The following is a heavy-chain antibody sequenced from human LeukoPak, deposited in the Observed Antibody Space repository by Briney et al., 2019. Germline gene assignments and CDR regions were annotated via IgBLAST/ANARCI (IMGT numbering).Heavy chain of an antibody. CDR3: ASISTYYYYGMDV. CDR1: GYTFTGYY. CDR2: ISAYNGNT. J-gene: IGHJ6*02. V-gene: IGHV1-18*04. Sequence: VASVKVSCKASGYTFTGYYMHWVRQAPGQGLEWMGWISAYNGNTNYAQKLQGRVTMTTDTSTSTAYMELRSLRSDDTAVYYCASISTYYYYGMDVWGQGTTVTVSS. D-gene: IGHD3-9*01.